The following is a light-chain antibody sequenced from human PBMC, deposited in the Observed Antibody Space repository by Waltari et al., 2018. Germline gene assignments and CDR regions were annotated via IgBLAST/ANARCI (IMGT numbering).Light chain of an antibody. CDR3: VQGTHWVT. V-gene: IGKV2-30*01. J-gene: IGKJ4*01. CDR2: DIT. Sequence: DVVLTQSPLFLAVTPGQSVSISCKSSQSLLYSDGNTFLTWFHQRPGQSPRRLIYDITSRSSRVRARFSGSGSGTNFTLNIAGVEADDAGVYFCVQGTHWVTFGGGT. CDR1: QSLLYSDGNTF.